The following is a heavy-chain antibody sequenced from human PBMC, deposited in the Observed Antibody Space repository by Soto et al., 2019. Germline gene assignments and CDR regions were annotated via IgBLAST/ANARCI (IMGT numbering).Heavy chain of an antibody. D-gene: IGHD3-16*01. CDR1: GGSTSSDNY. CDR2: IYYSGNT. Sequence: PSETLSLTCTVSGGSTSSDNYWSWIRQPPGKGLEWIGHIYYSGNTDYNPSLKSRLAISIDTSKNQFSLKLSSVTAADTALYFCAREGGESSDGLYYFDSWGQGSLVTVSS. J-gene: IGHJ4*02. V-gene: IGHV4-30-4*01. CDR3: AREGGESSDGLYYFDS.